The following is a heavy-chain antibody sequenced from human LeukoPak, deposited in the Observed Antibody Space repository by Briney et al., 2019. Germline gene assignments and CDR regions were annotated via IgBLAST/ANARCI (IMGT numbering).Heavy chain of an antibody. V-gene: IGHV3-11*04. J-gene: IGHJ4*02. CDR2: ISSSSDAI. CDR3: ARDRPGVGIDY. CDR1: GGSISSGDYY. D-gene: IGHD1-1*01. Sequence: LSLTCTVSGGSISSGDYYWSWIRQAPGKGLECVSYISSSSDAIYYADSVKGRFTVSRDNAKKSLYLQMNSLRAEDTAVYYCARDRPGVGIDYWGQGTLVTVSS.